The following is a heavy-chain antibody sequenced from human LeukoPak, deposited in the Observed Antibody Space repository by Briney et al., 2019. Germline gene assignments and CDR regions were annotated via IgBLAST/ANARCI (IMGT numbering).Heavy chain of an antibody. V-gene: IGHV1-18*01. J-gene: IGHJ4*02. Sequence: VASVKVSCKASGYTFTSYGISWVRQAPGQGLEWMGWISAYNGNTNYAQKLQGRVTMTTDTSTSTAYMELRSLRSDDTAVYYCAGDPETRYCSGGSCYYDYWGQGTLVTVSS. CDR3: AGDPETRYCSGGSCYYDY. CDR1: GYTFTSYG. CDR2: ISAYNGNT. D-gene: IGHD2-15*01.